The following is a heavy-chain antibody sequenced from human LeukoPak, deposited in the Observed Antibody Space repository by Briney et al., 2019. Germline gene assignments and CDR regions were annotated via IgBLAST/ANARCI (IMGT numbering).Heavy chain of an antibody. CDR3: ATTTIRLGY. J-gene: IGHJ4*02. Sequence: SETLSLTCTVSGGSIGRYYWSWIRQPPGKGLEWIGSISNSGSTYYNPSLKSRVTISVDTSNNQFSLKLSSVTAADTAVYYCATTTIRLGYWGQGTLVTVSS. D-gene: IGHD1-26*01. V-gene: IGHV4-59*12. CDR2: ISNSGST. CDR1: GGSIGRYY.